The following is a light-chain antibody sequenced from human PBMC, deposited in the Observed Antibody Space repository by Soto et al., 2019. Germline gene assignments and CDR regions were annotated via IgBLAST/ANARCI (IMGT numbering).Light chain of an antibody. CDR3: LVSDGGARV. J-gene: IGLJ3*02. CDR1: TGAVTSGHF. CDR2: DTN. Sequence: QAVVTQEPSLTVSPGGTVTLTCAFSTGAVTSGHFPYWFQQKPGQAPRTLIYDTNNKHSWTPARFSGSLLGGKAALTLSGAQPEDEADYYCLVSDGGARVFGGGTKLTVL. V-gene: IGLV7-46*01.